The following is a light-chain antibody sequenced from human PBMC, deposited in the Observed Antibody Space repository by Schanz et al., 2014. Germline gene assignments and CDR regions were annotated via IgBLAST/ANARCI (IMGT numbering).Light chain of an antibody. J-gene: IGLJ3*02. CDR3: SSYTSSSTLGGV. CDR1: SSDVGGYNC. Sequence: QSALTQPASVSGSPGQSITISCTGTSSDVGGYNCVSWYQQHPGKAPKLMIYDVSNRPSGVSNRFSGSKSGNTASLTISGLQAEDEADYYCSSYTSSSTLGGVFGGGTKLTVL. CDR2: DVS. V-gene: IGLV2-14*01.